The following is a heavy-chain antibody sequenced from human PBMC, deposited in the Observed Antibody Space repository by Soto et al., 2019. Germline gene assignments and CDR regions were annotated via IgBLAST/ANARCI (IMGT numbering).Heavy chain of an antibody. V-gene: IGHV4-59*01. CDR2: IYYSGST. CDR1: GGSISSYY. Sequence: SETLSLTCTVSGGSISSYYWSWIRQPPGKGLEWIGYIYYSGSTNYNPSLKSRVTISVDTSKNQFSLKLSSVTAADTAVYYCATGEAVAGVPFDYWGQGTLVTVSS. CDR3: ATGEAVAGVPFDY. D-gene: IGHD6-19*01. J-gene: IGHJ4*02.